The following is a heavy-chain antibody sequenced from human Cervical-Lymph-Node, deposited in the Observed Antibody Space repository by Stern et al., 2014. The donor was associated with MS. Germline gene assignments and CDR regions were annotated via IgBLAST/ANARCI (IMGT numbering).Heavy chain of an antibody. J-gene: IGHJ4*02. V-gene: IGHV1-18*01. CDR1: GYTFTSNG. CDR2: ISPNNGNT. D-gene: IGHD3-22*01. CDR3: ARELKKYDNGDHYYPPFFDS. Sequence: QVQLVQSGAEVKKPGASVKVSCKASGYTFTSNGINWVRQAPGQGLEWMGWISPNNGNTEYTQKLQGRVTMTTDTSTNTVYMELRSLRSDDTAVYYCARELKKYDNGDHYYPPFFDSWGQGTLVTVSS.